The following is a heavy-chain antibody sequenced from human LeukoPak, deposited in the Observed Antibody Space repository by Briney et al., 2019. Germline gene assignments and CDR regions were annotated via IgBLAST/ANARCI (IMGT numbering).Heavy chain of an antibody. CDR1: GYSFTSYW. D-gene: IGHD6-19*01. Sequence: GESLKISCKGFGYSFTSYWIGWVRQMPGKGLEWMGIIYPGDSDTRYSPSFQGQVTISADKSISTAYLQWSSLKASDTAMYYCARHGAGSGWSRKGVTESYFDYWGQGTLVTVSS. CDR2: IYPGDSDT. CDR3: ARHGAGSGWSRKGVTESYFDY. V-gene: IGHV5-51*01. J-gene: IGHJ4*02.